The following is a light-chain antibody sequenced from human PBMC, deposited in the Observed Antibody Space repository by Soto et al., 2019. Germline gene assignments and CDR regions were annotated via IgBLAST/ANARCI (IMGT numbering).Light chain of an antibody. V-gene: IGLV2-14*01. CDR1: SSDVGGYRY. CDR3: CSYARSNFVV. J-gene: IGLJ2*01. CDR2: EVS. Sequence: QSALTQPASVSGSPGQSITISCTGTSSDVGGYRYVSWYQQQPGKAPKLMIYEVSYRPSGVSNRFSGSKSGNTASLTISGLQTEDEADYYCCSYARSNFVVFGGGTKLTVL.